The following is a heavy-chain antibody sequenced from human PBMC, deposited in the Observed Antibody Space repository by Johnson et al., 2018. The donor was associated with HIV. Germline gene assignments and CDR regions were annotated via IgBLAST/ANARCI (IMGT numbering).Heavy chain of an antibody. Sequence: QVQLVESGGGVVQPGRSLRLSCAASGFAFSSYTMHWVRQVPGKGLDWVAVISYTGGSIDYAGSVKGRFTVSRDNSEKIVYLQMNSLRAEETAVYLCANLGDYSGINGFDIWGQGTMVTVSS. CDR1: GFAFSSYT. CDR3: ANLGDYSGINGFDI. D-gene: IGHD4-23*01. V-gene: IGHV3-30-3*01. J-gene: IGHJ3*02. CDR2: ISYTGGSI.